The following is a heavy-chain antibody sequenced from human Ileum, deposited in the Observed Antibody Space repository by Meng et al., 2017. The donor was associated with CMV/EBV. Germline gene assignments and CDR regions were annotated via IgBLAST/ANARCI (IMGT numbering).Heavy chain of an antibody. V-gene: IGHV3-11*04. CDR3: ARDSEVVGATIDY. Sequence: GESLKISCAASGFTFSGYYMSWIRQAPGKGLEYVSYISNTGSPKYYSDSVKGRFTISRDNAKNTLYLQMNSLRAEDTAVYYCARDSEVVGATIDYWGQGTLVTVSS. J-gene: IGHJ4*02. D-gene: IGHD1-26*01. CDR2: ISNTGSPK. CDR1: GFTFSGYY.